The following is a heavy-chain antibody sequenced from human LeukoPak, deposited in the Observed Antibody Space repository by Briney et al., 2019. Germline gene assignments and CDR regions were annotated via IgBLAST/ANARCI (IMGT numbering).Heavy chain of an antibody. V-gene: IGHV3-48*04. Sequence: GGSLRLSCAASRFTFSTYSMNWVRQAPGKGLEWVSYISSGSNTIYYADSVKGRFTISRDNAKNSLYLQMNSLRAEDTALYYCAKSASSSGPIDYWGQGTLVTVSS. D-gene: IGHD3-22*01. CDR2: ISSGSNTI. CDR1: RFTFSTYS. CDR3: AKSASSSGPIDY. J-gene: IGHJ4*02.